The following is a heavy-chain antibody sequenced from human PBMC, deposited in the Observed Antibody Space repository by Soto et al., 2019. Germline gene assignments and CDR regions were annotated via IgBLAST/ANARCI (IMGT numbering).Heavy chain of an antibody. J-gene: IGHJ6*02. CDR1: GGTFSSYA. CDR3: AGIAGPSHYYYGMDV. CDR2: IIPIFGTA. V-gene: IGHV1-69*06. D-gene: IGHD6-13*01. Sequence: AASVKVSCKASGGTFSSYAISWVRQAPGQGLEWMGGIIPIFGTANYAQKFQGRVTITADKSTSTAYMELSSLRSEDTAVYYCAGIAGPSHYYYGMDVWGQGTTVTVSS.